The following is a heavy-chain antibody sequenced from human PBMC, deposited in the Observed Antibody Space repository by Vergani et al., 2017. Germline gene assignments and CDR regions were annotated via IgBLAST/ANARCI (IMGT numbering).Heavy chain of an antibody. D-gene: IGHD6-19*01. CDR3: ARGERWLYYYYGMDV. Sequence: QVQLVQSGAEVKKPGSSVKVSCKASGGTFSSYAISWVRQAPGQGLEWMGWMNPNSGNTGYAQKFQGRVTITRNTSISTAYMELSSLRSEDTAVYYCARGERWLYYYYGMDVWGQGTTVTVSS. CDR2: MNPNSGNT. J-gene: IGHJ6*02. V-gene: IGHV1-8*03. CDR1: GGTFSSYA.